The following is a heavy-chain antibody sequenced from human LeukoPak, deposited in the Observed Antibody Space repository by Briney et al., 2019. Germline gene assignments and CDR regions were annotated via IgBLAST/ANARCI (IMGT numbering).Heavy chain of an antibody. D-gene: IGHD3-3*01. CDR3: ARDWGRSTYDFWSGYNYYMDV. J-gene: IGHJ6*03. Sequence: SVTVSFTASGGTFTNYAISWVRQASGQGVEWMGGIIPIFGTANYAQKFQGRVTITTDESTSTAYMELSSLRSEDTAVYYCARDWGRSTYDFWSGYNYYMDVWGKGTTVTVSS. CDR2: IIPIFGTA. V-gene: IGHV1-69*05. CDR1: GGTFTNYA.